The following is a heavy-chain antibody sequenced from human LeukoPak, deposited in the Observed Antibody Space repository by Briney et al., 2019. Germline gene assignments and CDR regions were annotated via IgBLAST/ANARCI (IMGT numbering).Heavy chain of an antibody. Sequence: SETLSLTCTVSGVSIRDSYLSWIRQPAGKGREWCGRMYVSGTTNYNPSLRSRVTMSMDTSKNQFSLRRSSVTAADTAVYYCARENYYDSSGYSEGMDVWGQGTPVTVSS. CDR2: MYVSGTT. V-gene: IGHV4-4*07. CDR3: ARENYYDSSGYSEGMDV. CDR1: GVSIRDSY. J-gene: IGHJ6*02. D-gene: IGHD3-22*01.